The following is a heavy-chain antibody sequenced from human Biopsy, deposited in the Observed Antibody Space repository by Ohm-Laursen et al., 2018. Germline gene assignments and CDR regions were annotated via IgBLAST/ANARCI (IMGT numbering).Heavy chain of an antibody. CDR1: GGSISSYY. CDR3: ARHAPSYSGSYWRYFDL. V-gene: IGHV4-59*08. J-gene: IGHJ2*01. Sequence: SQTLSLTCTVSGGSISSYYWSWIRQPPGKGLEWIGYIYYTGCTNYNPSLKSRVTISVDTSMNTLSLRLTSVTAADTAVYYCARHAPSYSGSYWRYFDLWGRGTLVTVSS. CDR2: IYYTGCT. D-gene: IGHD1-26*01.